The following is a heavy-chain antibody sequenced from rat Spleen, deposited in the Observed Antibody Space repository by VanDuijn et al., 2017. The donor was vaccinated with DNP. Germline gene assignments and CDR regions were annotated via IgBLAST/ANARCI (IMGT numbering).Heavy chain of an antibody. J-gene: IGHJ4*01. CDR3: ARKNYYYSGDSLDV. CDR1: GFNFNNYW. D-gene: IGHD1-1*01. V-gene: IGHV4-2*01. CDR2: INMVGNTI. Sequence: EVKLVESGGGLVQPGRSLKLSCETSGFNFNNYWMGWVRQAPGKGLEWIGEINMVGNTINYTPSLKDKFTITRDNAQNTLYLQMSKLGSEDTAIYYCARKNYYYSGDSLDVWGQGTSVTVSS.